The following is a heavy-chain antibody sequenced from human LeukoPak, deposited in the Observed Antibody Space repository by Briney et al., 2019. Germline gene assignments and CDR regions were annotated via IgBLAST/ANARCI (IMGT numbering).Heavy chain of an antibody. CDR1: GGSISSYY. CDR2: IYYSGST. CDR3: ARLGSSSLDI. D-gene: IGHD6-13*01. Sequence: SETLSLTCTVSGGSISSYYWSWIRQPPGKGLEWIGYIYYSGSTNCNPSLKSRVTISVDTSKNQFSLKLSSVTAADTAVYYCARLGSSSLDIWGQGTMVTVSS. V-gene: IGHV4-59*08. J-gene: IGHJ3*02.